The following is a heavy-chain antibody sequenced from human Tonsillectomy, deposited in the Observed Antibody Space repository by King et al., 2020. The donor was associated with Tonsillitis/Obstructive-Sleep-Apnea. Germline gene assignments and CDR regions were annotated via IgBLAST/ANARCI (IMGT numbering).Heavy chain of an antibody. D-gene: IGHD5-18*01. J-gene: IGHJ4*02. CDR2: ISSSGRAI. V-gene: IGHV3-11*01. CDR3: ARLSDTAMVYYSDY. CDR1: GFTFSDYY. Sequence: VQLVESGGGLVKPGGSLRLACAASGFTFSDYYMSWIRQAPGKGLEWVSYISSSGRAIYYADSVKGRFTISRDNDKNLLYLQMNSLRAEDTAVYYCARLSDTAMVYYSDYWGQGTLITVSS.